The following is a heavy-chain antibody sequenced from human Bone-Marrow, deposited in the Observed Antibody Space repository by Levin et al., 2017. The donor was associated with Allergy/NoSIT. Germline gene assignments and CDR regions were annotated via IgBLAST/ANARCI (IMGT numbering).Heavy chain of an antibody. J-gene: IGHJ4*02. CDR1: GGSIRSYY. Sequence: SETLSLTCTVSGGSIRSYYWSWIRQPAGKGLEWIGRIFPSGTTSYNPSLKSRFTMSVDTSKNHFSLNLNSVTAADTAVYYCARIGIYRYFDYWGQGTLVTVSS. CDR2: IFPSGTT. V-gene: IGHV4-4*07. CDR3: ARIGIYRYFDY. D-gene: IGHD1-14*01.